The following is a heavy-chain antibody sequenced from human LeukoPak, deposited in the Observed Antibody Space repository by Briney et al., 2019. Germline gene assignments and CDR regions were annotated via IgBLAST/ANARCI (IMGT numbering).Heavy chain of an antibody. CDR1: GIDFRASG. CDR2: IQTDGGDK. D-gene: IGHD2-2*01. V-gene: IGHV3-30*02. Sequence: GGSLRLSCAASGIDFRASGMHWVCQAPGMGLEWVTFIQTDGGDKKYAASVAGRFTISRDNSKNTVYLHMSSLRPDDTALYYCAREGGTVVIGRFDYWGQGTLVTVSS. CDR3: AREGGTVVIGRFDY. J-gene: IGHJ4*02.